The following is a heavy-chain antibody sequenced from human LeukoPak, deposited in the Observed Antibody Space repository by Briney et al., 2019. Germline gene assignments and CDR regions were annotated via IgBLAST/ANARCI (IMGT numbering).Heavy chain of an antibody. Sequence: SETLSLTCTVSGGSISSSTYYWAWIRQPPGKGLEWIGSIYDSGSTYYIASLKSRVTISVDTSKNQFSLKLSSVSAADTAVYYCAREMLSYGAGSYYNWFDPWGQGTLVTVSS. CDR1: GGSISSSTYY. CDR2: IYDSGST. CDR3: AREMLSYGAGSYYNWFDP. J-gene: IGHJ5*02. D-gene: IGHD3-10*01. V-gene: IGHV4-39*02.